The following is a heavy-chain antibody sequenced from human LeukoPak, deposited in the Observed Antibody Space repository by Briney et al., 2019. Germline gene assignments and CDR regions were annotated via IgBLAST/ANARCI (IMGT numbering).Heavy chain of an antibody. V-gene: IGHV4-59*08. CDR1: GGSISNYY. Sequence: PSETLSLTCTVSGGSISNYYWSWIRQPPGKGLEWIGYIYYSGSTNYNPSLKSRVTISVDTSKNQFSLKLSSVTAADTAAYYCARHGRGAAAGSDYWGQGTLVTVSS. CDR3: ARHGRGAAAGSDY. CDR2: IYYSGST. D-gene: IGHD6-13*01. J-gene: IGHJ4*02.